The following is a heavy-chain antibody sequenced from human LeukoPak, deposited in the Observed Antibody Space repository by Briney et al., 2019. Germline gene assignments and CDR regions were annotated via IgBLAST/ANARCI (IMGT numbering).Heavy chain of an antibody. J-gene: IGHJ4*02. CDR3: ASTIGTNFDY. Sequence: SETLSLTCTVSGGSISSGDYYWNWIRQPPGKGLEWIGYIYYSGSTNYNPSLKSRVTISVDTSKNQFSLKLSSVTAADTAVYYCASTIGTNFDYWGQGTLVTVSS. CDR2: IYYSGST. CDR1: GGSISSGDYY. V-gene: IGHV4-61*08. D-gene: IGHD2-8*01.